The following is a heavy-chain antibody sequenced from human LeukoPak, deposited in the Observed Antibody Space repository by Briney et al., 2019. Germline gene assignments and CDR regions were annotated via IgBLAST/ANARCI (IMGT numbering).Heavy chain of an antibody. CDR1: GGSFSGYY. CDR3: ARGILGFAENWFDP. Sequence: PSETLSLTCAVYGGSFSGYYWSWIRQPPGKGLEWIGEINHSGSTNYNPSLKSRVTISVDTSKNQFSLKLSSVTAADTAVYYCARGILGFAENWFDPWGQGTLVTVSS. CDR2: INHSGST. J-gene: IGHJ5*02. D-gene: IGHD1-26*01. V-gene: IGHV4-34*01.